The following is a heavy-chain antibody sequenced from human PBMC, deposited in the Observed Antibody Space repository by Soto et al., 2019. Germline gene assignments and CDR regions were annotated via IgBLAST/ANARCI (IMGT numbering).Heavy chain of an antibody. J-gene: IGHJ3*02. Sequence: ASVKVSCPASGYTFTSYYMHWVRQAPGQGLEWMGVINPSGGSTSYAQKFQGRVTMTRDTSTSPVYMGLSSLRSEDTAVYYCASSYPRTGIAAAGIEVGGDAFDIWG. CDR3: ASSYPRTGIAAAGIEVGGDAFDI. CDR2: INPSGGST. D-gene: IGHD6-13*01. V-gene: IGHV1-46*01. CDR1: GYTFTSYY.